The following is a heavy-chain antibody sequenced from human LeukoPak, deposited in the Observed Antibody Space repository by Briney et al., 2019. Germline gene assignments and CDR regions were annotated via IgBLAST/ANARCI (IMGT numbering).Heavy chain of an antibody. CDR3: ARDDYDFWSGYYRSP. J-gene: IGHJ5*02. D-gene: IGHD3-3*01. CDR1: GFTVSSNY. Sequence: PGGSLRLSCAASGFTVSSNYMSWVRQAPGKGLEWVSVIYSGGSTYYADSVKGRFTISRDNSKNTLYLQMNSLGAEDTAVYYCARDDYDFWSGYYRSPWGQGTLVTVSS. CDR2: IYSGGST. V-gene: IGHV3-66*01.